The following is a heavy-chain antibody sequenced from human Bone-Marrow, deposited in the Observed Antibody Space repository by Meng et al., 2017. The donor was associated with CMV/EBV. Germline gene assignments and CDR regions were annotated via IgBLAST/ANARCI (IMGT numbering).Heavy chain of an antibody. D-gene: IGHD4-11*01. V-gene: IGHV1-69*05. CDR1: GGTFSSYA. J-gene: IGHJ4*02. Sequence: SVKVSCKASGGTFSSYAISWVRQAPGQGLEWMGGIIPIFGTANYAQKFQGRVTITTDESMSTAYMELSSLRSEDTAVYYCARVFWGYSNYMGEGGYFDYWGQGTLVTVSS. CDR2: IIPIFGTA. CDR3: ARVFWGYSNYMGEGGYFDY.